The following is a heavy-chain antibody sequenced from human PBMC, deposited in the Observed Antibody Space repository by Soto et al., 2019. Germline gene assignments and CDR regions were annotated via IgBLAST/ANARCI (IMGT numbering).Heavy chain of an antibody. J-gene: IGHJ4*02. D-gene: IGHD1-26*01. CDR3: TRDRGGNFYGGIDY. V-gene: IGHV3-74*01. CDR2: INIEGSTT. Sequence: EVQLVESGGGLVQPGGSLRLSCAASAFTFNNYWMHWVRQAPGKGLVWVSRINIEGSTTDYADSVRGRFAISRDNAKNTLYLQINSLRDEDTAVYYCTRDRGGNFYGGIDYWGRGTLVTVSP. CDR1: AFTFNNYW.